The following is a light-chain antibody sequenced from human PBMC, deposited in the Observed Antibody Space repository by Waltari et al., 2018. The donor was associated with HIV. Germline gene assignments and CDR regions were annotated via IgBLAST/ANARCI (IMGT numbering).Light chain of an antibody. Sequence: DIPMTHSPSFLPASVGDRVPFTCRASQDINTYLAWYQKIQGGTPKLLIYAASTLHSGVPSRFSGSGSGTEFTLTISTLQSEDFSTYYCQQLYRYPLSFGGGTKV. CDR2: AAS. CDR1: QDINTY. CDR3: QQLYRYPLS. V-gene: IGKV1-9*01. J-gene: IGKJ4*01.